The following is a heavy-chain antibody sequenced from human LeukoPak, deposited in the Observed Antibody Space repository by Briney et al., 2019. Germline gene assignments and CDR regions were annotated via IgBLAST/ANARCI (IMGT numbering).Heavy chain of an antibody. V-gene: IGHV4-61*01. Sequence: PSETLSLTCDVSGVSIDTCCYYWTWIRQPPGKGLEWIGYKYYSGSTRYNSSLRSRLTISLDSSKNQFSLRLTSVTAADTAVYYCARGRSYGFDFDSWGPGTLVIVSS. CDR1: GVSIDTCCYY. J-gene: IGHJ4*02. CDR2: KYYSGST. CDR3: ARGRSYGFDFDS. D-gene: IGHD5-18*01.